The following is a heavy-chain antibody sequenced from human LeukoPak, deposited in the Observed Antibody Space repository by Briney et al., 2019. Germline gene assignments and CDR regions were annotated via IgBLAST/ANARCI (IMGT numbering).Heavy chain of an antibody. V-gene: IGHV4-61*01. CDR1: GGSISSGSYY. Sequence: SETLSLTCTVSGGSISSGSYYWSWIRQPPGKGLEWIGYIYYSGSTNYNPSLKSRVTISVDTSKNQFSLKLSSVTAADTAVYYCARNALPPATNYYGSGSYYNFLDYWAREPWSPSPQ. J-gene: IGHJ4*02. D-gene: IGHD3-10*01. CDR2: IYYSGST. CDR3: ARNALPPATNYYGSGSYYNFLDY.